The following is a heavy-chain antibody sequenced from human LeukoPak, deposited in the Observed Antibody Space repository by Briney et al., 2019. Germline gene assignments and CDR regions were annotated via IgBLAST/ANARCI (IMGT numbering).Heavy chain of an antibody. CDR2: INHSGST. CDR1: GGSFSGYY. J-gene: IGHJ4*02. D-gene: IGHD2-2*01. V-gene: IGHV4-34*01. CDR3: ASSPLRYCSSTSCHGRLDY. Sequence: SETLSHTCAVYGGSFSGYYWSWIRQPPGKALEWIGEINHSGSTNYNPSLKSRVTISVDTSKNQFSLKLSSVTAADTAVYYCASSPLRYCSSTSCHGRLDYWGQGTLVTVSS.